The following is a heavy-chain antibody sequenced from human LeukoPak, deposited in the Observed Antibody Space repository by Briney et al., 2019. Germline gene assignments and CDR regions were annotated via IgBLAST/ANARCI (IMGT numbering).Heavy chain of an antibody. CDR1: GFTFSSYS. D-gene: IGHD4-17*01. CDR2: ISSSSSYI. J-gene: IGHJ4*02. V-gene: IGHV3-21*01. CDR3: ARGATVTQNY. Sequence: WGSLRPSSAASGFTFSSYSMNWVRQAPGKGLEWVSSISSSSSYIYYADSVKGRFTISRDNAKNSLYLQMNSLRAEDTAVYYCARGATVTQNYWGQGSLVTVSS.